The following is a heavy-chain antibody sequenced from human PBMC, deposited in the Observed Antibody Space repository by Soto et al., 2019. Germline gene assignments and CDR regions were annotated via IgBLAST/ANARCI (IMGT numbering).Heavy chain of an antibody. D-gene: IGHD6-6*01. J-gene: IGHJ4*02. CDR2: INPQSGGT. CDR1: GYTFTDYY. Sequence: QVQLVQSGAEVKNPGASVKVSCRTSGYTFTDYYLHWVRQAPGQGLEWMGWINPQSGGTNYAQRFRDWVTLTRDSSISTAYMELSRLKSDSTAVYYCARVPNFFEYSSPTPAYHLDYWGQGTLVTVSS. V-gene: IGHV1-2*04. CDR3: ARVPNFFEYSSPTPAYHLDY.